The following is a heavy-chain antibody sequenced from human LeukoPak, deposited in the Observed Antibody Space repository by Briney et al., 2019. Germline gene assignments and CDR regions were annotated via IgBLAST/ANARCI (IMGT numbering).Heavy chain of an antibody. J-gene: IGHJ4*02. Sequence: QSGGSLRLSCAASGFTFSSYWMSWVRQAPGKGLEWVANIKQGGSEKYYVDSVKGRFTISRDNAKNSLYLQMNSLRAEDTAVYYCARVNLGYYDSSGLLTDYWGQGTLVTVSS. D-gene: IGHD3-22*01. CDR3: ARVNLGYYDSSGLLTDY. CDR1: GFTFSSYW. V-gene: IGHV3-7*01. CDR2: IKQGGSEK.